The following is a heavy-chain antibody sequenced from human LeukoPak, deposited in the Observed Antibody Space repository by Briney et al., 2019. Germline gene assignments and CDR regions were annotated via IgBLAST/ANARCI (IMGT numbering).Heavy chain of an antibody. V-gene: IGHV3-7*04. D-gene: IGHD3-10*01. J-gene: IGHJ4*02. CDR1: GFTVSSNY. CDR3: ARDYYGSGDY. Sequence: GGSLRLSCSASGFTVSSNYMSWVRQAPGKGLEWVANINQDGSEKFYVDSVKGRFTISRDNAKNSLYLQMNSLRVEDTAVYYCARDYYGSGDYWGQGTLVTVSS. CDR2: INQDGSEK.